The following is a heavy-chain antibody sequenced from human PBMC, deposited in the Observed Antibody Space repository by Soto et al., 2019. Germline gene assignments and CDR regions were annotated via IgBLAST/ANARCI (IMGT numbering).Heavy chain of an antibody. CDR3: ARDGSGTFMRFDY. CDR1: GGSISSGGYY. D-gene: IGHD2-15*01. CDR2: ISYSGIT. J-gene: IGHJ4*02. V-gene: IGHV4-31*03. Sequence: QVQLQESGPGLVKPSQTLSLTCTVSGGSISSGGYYWSWILQYPGKGLEWIGYISYSGITYYNPSLKSRLSISLDTSKNQFSLRLNSVTAADTAVYFCARDGSGTFMRFDYWGQGTLVTVSS.